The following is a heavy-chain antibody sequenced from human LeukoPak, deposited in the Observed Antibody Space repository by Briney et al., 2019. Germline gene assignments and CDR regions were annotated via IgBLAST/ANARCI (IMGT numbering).Heavy chain of an antibody. CDR3: AKEYSSGWYVVDY. CDR2: ISDGGGST. CDR1: GFTFSSYA. J-gene: IGHJ4*02. D-gene: IGHD6-19*01. Sequence: GGSLRLSCAASGFTFSSYAMSWVRQAPGKGLEWVSAISDGGGSTFYADSVKGRSTISRDNSKNTLYLQMNSLRAGDTAIYYCAKEYSSGWYVVDYWGQGTLVTVSS. V-gene: IGHV3-23*01.